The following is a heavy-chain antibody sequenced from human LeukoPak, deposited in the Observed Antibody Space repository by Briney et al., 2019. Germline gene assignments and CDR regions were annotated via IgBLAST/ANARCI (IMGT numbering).Heavy chain of an antibody. CDR3: AKDRWRSGGSGGGDY. CDR2: ISGSGDST. D-gene: IGHD2-15*01. V-gene: IGHV3-23*01. J-gene: IGHJ4*02. CDR1: GFTFSSYA. Sequence: PGGSLRLSCAAFGFTFSSYAMSWVRQAPGKGLEWVSTISGSGDSTYYADSVKGRFTISRDNSKNTLYLQMNSLRAEDTAVYYCAKDRWRSGGSGGGDYWGQGTLVTVSS.